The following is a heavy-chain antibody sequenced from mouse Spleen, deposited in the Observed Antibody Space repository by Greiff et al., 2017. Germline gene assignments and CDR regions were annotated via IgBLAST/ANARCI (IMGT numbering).Heavy chain of an antibody. CDR3: ARRYRYDVGAMDY. V-gene: IGHV1-19*01. J-gene: IGHJ4*01. D-gene: IGHD2-14*01. CDR2: INPYNGGT. Sequence: VQLQQSGPVLVKPGASVKMSCKASGYTFTDYYMNWVKQSHGKSLEWIGVINPYNGGTSYNQKFKGKATLTVDKSSSTAYMELNSLTSEDSAVYYCARRYRYDVGAMDYWGQGTSVTVSS. CDR1: GYTFTDYY.